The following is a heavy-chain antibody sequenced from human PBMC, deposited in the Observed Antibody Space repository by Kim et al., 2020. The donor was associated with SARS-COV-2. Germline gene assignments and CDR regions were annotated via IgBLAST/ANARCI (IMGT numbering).Heavy chain of an antibody. CDR1: GFPFSDYY. J-gene: IGHJ6*02. Sequence: GGSLRLSCTASGFPFSDYYMSWIRQAPGKGLEWVSYLSRSSSDTYYADSVKGRFTISRDNARNSLHLQMNGLRAEDTAVYYCARGHYGMDVWGQGTTVIVSS. CDR3: ARGHYGMDV. V-gene: IGHV3-11*03. CDR2: LSRSSSDT.